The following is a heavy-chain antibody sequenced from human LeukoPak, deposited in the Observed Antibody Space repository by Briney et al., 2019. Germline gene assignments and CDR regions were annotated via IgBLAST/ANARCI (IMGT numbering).Heavy chain of an antibody. D-gene: IGHD5-12*01. CDR1: GGSISSGRYY. J-gene: IGHJ5*02. CDR2: IYYSGST. Sequence: PSETLSLTCTVSGGSISSGRYYWGWIRQPPGKGLEWIGSIYYSGSTYYNPSLKSRVTISVDTSKNQFSLKLNSVTAADTAVYYCARLVATSRFDPWGQGTLVTVSS. V-gene: IGHV4-39*01. CDR3: ARLVATSRFDP.